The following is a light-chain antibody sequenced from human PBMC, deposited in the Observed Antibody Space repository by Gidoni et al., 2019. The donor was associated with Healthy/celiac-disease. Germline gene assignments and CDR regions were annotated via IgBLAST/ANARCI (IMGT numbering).Light chain of an antibody. CDR3: QKYNSAPQLT. Sequence: EIQMTQSPSSLSASVGDRVTITCRASQGISNYLAWYQQKPGTVPKLLIYAASTLQSGVPSRFSGSGSGTDFTLTISSLQPEDVATYYCQKYNSAPQLTFGGGTKVEIK. CDR1: QGISNY. V-gene: IGKV1-27*01. CDR2: AAS. J-gene: IGKJ4*01.